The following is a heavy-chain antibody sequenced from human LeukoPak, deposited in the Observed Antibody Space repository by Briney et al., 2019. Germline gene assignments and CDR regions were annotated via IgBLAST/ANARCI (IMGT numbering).Heavy chain of an antibody. Sequence: GASVKASCKASGYTFTSYGINWVRQAPGQGLEWMGWISAYNGNTNYAQKLQGRVTMTTDTSTSTAYMELRSLRSDDTAVYFCARASASLTGIAALGFDLWGQGTLVTVSS. CDR2: ISAYNGNT. J-gene: IGHJ4*02. V-gene: IGHV1-18*01. CDR1: GYTFTSYG. D-gene: IGHD6-13*01. CDR3: ARASASLTGIAALGFDL.